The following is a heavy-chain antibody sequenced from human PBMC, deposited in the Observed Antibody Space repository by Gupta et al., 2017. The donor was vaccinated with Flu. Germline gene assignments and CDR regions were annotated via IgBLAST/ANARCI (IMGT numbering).Heavy chain of an antibody. J-gene: IGHJ2*01. CDR1: GFTFSSYS. Sequence: EVQLVESGGGLVKPGGSLRLSCAASGFTFSSYSMNWVRPAPGKGLEWVSSISSSSSYIYYADSVKGRFTISRDNAKNSLYLQMNSLRAEDTAVYYCARDHVDTAMVGRNWYFDLWGRGTLVTVSS. V-gene: IGHV3-21*01. CDR2: ISSSSSYI. CDR3: ARDHVDTAMVGRNWYFDL. D-gene: IGHD5-18*01.